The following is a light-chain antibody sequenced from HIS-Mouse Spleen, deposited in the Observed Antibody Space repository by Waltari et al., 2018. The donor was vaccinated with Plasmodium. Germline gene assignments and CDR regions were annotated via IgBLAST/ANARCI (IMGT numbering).Light chain of an antibody. J-gene: IGKJ4*01. Sequence: DIQMTQSPSSLSASVGDRVTITCRARQSISIYLNWYQQKPGKAPKLLIYAESSLQSGVPSRFSGTGSGTDFTLTISSLEPEDFAVYYCQQRSNWPRVLTFGGGTKVEIK. CDR1: QSISIY. CDR2: AES. V-gene: IGKV1-39*01. CDR3: QQRSNWPRVLT.